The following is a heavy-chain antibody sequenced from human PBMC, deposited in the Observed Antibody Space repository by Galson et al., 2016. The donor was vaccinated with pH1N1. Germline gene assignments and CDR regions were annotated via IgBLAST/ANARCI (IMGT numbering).Heavy chain of an antibody. D-gene: IGHD4-17*01. CDR1: GYRFTNSW. V-gene: IGHV5-51*01. Sequence: QSGAEVKKPGESLKISCKESGYRFTNSWIGWVRQMPGKGLEWMGIIYLGGSLIRYRPSFQGQVTISADKSINIVYLEWSSLKASDTATYYCARQNDYGDYRGDAFDIWGRGTMVTVSS. CDR3: ARQNDYGDYRGDAFDI. CDR2: IYLGGSLI. J-gene: IGHJ3*02.